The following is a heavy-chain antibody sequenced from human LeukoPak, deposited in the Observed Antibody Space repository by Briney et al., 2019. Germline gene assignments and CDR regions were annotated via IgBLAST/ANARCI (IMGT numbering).Heavy chain of an antibody. V-gene: IGHV5-51*01. Sequence: GESLKISCKGSGYSFTSYWIGWVRQMPAKGLEWMGIIYPVDSDTRYSPSFQGQVTISADKSISTAYLQWTSLKASDTAMYYCARHRGRHYYDSSGYYRSLDYYYYYGMDVWGQGTTVTVSS. CDR2: IYPVDSDT. D-gene: IGHD3-22*01. CDR1: GYSFTSYW. CDR3: ARHRGRHYYDSSGYYRSLDYYYYYGMDV. J-gene: IGHJ6*02.